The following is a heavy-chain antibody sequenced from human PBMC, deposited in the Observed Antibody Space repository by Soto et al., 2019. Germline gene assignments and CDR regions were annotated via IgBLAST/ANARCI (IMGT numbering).Heavy chain of an antibody. Sequence: PGGSLRLSCAASGFTFSSYEMNWVRQAPGKGLEWVSYISSSGSTIYYADSVKGRFTISRDNAKNSLYLQMNSLRAEDTAVYYCARVYGEWEPPFDYWGQGTLVTVSS. D-gene: IGHD1-26*01. CDR1: GFTFSSYE. J-gene: IGHJ4*02. V-gene: IGHV3-48*03. CDR3: ARVYGEWEPPFDY. CDR2: ISSSGSTI.